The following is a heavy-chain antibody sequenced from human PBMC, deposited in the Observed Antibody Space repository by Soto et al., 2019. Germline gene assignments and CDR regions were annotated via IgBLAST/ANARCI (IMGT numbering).Heavy chain of an antibody. CDR1: GGTFSSYA. CDR3: ARPNQETYYDFWSGYYPLHYFDY. CDR2: IIPIFGTA. J-gene: IGHJ4*02. V-gene: IGHV1-69*13. Sequence: SVKVSCKASGGTFSSYAISWVRQAPGQGLEWMGGIIPIFGTANYAQKFQGRVTITADESTSTAYMELSSLRSEDTAVYYCARPNQETYYDFWSGYYPLHYFDYWGQGTLDTVSS. D-gene: IGHD3-3*01.